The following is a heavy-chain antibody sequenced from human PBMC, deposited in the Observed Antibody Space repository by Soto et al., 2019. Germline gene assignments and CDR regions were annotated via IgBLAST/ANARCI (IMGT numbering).Heavy chain of an antibody. CDR2: ISSASSET. Sequence: GGSLRLSCEASGFTFSRVSMNWVRQVQGKGLEWVASISSASSETWYPDSVKGRFIISRDNAQNSLFLQMNTLRPEDSAIYYCARVAYWGAGAQVSVCS. J-gene: IGHJ4*02. V-gene: IGHV3-21*01. CDR3: ARVAY. CDR1: GFTFSRVS.